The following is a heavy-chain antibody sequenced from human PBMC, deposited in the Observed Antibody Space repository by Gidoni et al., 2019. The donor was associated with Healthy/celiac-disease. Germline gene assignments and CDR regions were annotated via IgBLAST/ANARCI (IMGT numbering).Heavy chain of an antibody. Sequence: QVQLVQSGAEVKKPGASVKVSCKASGYTLTSYGISWVRQAPGQGLEWMGWISAYNGNTTYAQRLQGRVPMTTDTSTRTAYMERRSLRSDATAVYYWARASVERVRGGGYFDYWGQGTLVTVSS. CDR2: ISAYNGNT. CDR3: ARASVERVRGGGYFDY. V-gene: IGHV1-18*01. J-gene: IGHJ4*02. CDR1: GYTLTSYG. D-gene: IGHD3-10*01.